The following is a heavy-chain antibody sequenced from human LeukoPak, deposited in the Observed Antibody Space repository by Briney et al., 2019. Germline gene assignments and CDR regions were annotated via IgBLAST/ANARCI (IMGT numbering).Heavy chain of an antibody. D-gene: IGHD3-22*01. V-gene: IGHV3-48*01. Sequence: GGSLRLSCAASGFTFSSYSMNWVRQAPGKGLEWVSYISSSSSTIYYADSVKGRFTISRDNAKNSLYLQMNSLRAEDTAVYYCARADDSSGYYPDAFDIWGQGTMVTASS. CDR3: ARADDSSGYYPDAFDI. CDR2: ISSSSSTI. CDR1: GFTFSSYS. J-gene: IGHJ3*02.